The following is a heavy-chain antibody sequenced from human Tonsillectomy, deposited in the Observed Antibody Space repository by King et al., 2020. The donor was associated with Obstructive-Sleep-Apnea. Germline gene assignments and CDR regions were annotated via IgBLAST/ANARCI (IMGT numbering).Heavy chain of an antibody. D-gene: IGHD3-16*01. V-gene: IGHV3-23*04. CDR3: AKRDYSGDVAPPALDN. Sequence: VKLVESGGGLVQPGGSLRLSCVASGFTFSSYDMSWVRQVPGKGLEWVSSITRSGDATYYPDSVKGRFTISRDNSQNTLYLQINSLRAEDTAVYYCAKRDYSGDVAPPALDNWGQGTLVTVSS. J-gene: IGHJ4*02. CDR2: ITRSGDAT. CDR1: GFTFSSYD.